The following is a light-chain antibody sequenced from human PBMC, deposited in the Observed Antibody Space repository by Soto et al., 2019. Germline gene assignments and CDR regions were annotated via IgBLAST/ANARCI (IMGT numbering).Light chain of an antibody. CDR3: CSYVGRNTYV. J-gene: IGLJ1*01. V-gene: IGLV2-11*01. CDR2: DVS. Sequence: QSVLTQPRSASGSPGQSITISCTGTSSDVRGYNYVSWYQQHPAKAPILIIFDVSKRPSGVPNRFSGSKSGNTASLTISGLRGEDEADYYCCSYVGRNTYVFGTGTKVTVL. CDR1: SSDVRGYNY.